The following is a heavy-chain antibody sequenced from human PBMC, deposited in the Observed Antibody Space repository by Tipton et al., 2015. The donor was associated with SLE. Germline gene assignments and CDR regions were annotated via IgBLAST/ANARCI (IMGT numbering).Heavy chain of an antibody. CDR3: ARHDYDTYYFDS. CDR2: INHTGST. CDR1: GGSFSGYY. Sequence: TLSLTCAVYGGSFSGYYWSWIRQPPGKGLEWIGEINHTGSTNYNPSLKSRVTISVDTSKNQFSLKVSSVTAADTAVYYCARHDYDTYYFDSWGQGTLVTVSS. V-gene: IGHV4-34*01. J-gene: IGHJ4*02. D-gene: IGHD3-16*01.